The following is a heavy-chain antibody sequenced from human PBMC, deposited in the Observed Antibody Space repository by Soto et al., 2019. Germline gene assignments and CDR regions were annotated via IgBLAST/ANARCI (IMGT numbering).Heavy chain of an antibody. J-gene: IGHJ4*02. Sequence: SVKVSCKASGGTFSSYAISWVRQAPGQGLEWMGRIIPILGIANYAQKFQGRVTITADKSTSTAYMELSSLRSEDTAVYYCARMSSSWYTPVDYWGQGTLVTVSS. CDR3: ARMSSSWYTPVDY. CDR2: IIPILGIA. D-gene: IGHD6-13*01. V-gene: IGHV1-69*04. CDR1: GGTFSSYA.